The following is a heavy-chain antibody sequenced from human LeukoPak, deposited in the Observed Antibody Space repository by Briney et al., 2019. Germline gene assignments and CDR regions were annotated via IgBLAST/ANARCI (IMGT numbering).Heavy chain of an antibody. J-gene: IGHJ5*02. V-gene: IGHV4-31*03. CDR1: GGSISSGGYF. CDR2: ISHSGST. Sequence: PSQTLSLTCTVSGGSISSGGYFWSWVRQHPGKGLGWIGYISHSGSTYYNPSLKSRVTISLDTSKDRFSLRLSSVTAADTAVYYCARDLWFGEYNWFDPWGQGTLVTVSS. D-gene: IGHD3-10*01. CDR3: ARDLWFGEYNWFDP.